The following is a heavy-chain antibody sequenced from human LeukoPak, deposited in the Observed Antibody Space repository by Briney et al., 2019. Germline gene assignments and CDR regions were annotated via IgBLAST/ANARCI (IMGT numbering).Heavy chain of an antibody. CDR2: INPNSGDT. V-gene: IGHV1-2*02. Sequence: GASVKVSCKASGSIFTGYYMHWVRQAPGQGLEWMEWINPNSGDTNYAQKFQGRVTMTRDTSISTAYMELSSLRSDDTAVYYCARDQGGYCSSTSCLNAFDIWGQGTMVTVFS. CDR1: GSIFTGYY. D-gene: IGHD2-2*03. J-gene: IGHJ3*02. CDR3: ARDQGGYCSSTSCLNAFDI.